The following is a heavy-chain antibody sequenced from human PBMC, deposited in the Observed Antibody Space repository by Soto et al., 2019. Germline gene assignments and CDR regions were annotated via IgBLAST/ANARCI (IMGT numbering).Heavy chain of an antibody. Sequence: SVKVSCKASGGTFSSYAISWVRQAPGQGLEWMGGIIPIFDTADYAQKFQGRVTITADESTNTAYMELSSLRSDDTAVYYCARGRRAGLRYFDWSLYYFDYWGQGTLVTVSS. J-gene: IGHJ4*02. CDR1: GGTFSSYA. CDR3: ARGRRAGLRYFDWSLYYFDY. V-gene: IGHV1-69*13. CDR2: IIPIFDTA. D-gene: IGHD3-9*01.